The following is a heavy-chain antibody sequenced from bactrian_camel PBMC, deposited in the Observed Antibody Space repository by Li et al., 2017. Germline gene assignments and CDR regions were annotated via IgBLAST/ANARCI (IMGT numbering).Heavy chain of an antibody. Sequence: VQLVESGGGSVQAGGSLTLSCAASGNIDDSIVMAWFRQSPGKKREGVASIYSGGGSQYYADSVKGRFTISRDDAKNTLYLQLNSLKTEDTAMYYCTKDYVEGLGIDYWGQGTQVTVS. CDR3: TKDYVEGLGIDY. CDR1: GNIDDSIV. V-gene: IGHV3S54*01. D-gene: IGHD1*01. CDR2: IYSGGGSQ. J-gene: IGHJ4*01.